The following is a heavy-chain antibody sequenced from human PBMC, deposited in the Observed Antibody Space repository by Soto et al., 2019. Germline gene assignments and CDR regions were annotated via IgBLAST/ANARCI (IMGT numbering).Heavy chain of an antibody. D-gene: IGHD3-3*01. Sequence: ASVKVSCKASGYTFTSYAMHWVRQAPGQRLEWMGWINAGNGNTKYSQKFQGRVTITRDTSASTAYMELSSLRSEDTAVYYCARVPEEVFYDFWSGYYPRLWFDPWGQGTLVTVSS. V-gene: IGHV1-3*01. CDR1: GYTFTSYA. J-gene: IGHJ5*02. CDR3: ARVPEEVFYDFWSGYYPRLWFDP. CDR2: INAGNGNT.